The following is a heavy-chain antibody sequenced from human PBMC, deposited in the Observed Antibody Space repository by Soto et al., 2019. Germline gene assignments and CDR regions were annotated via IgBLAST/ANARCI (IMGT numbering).Heavy chain of an antibody. D-gene: IGHD3-3*01. CDR1: GYNFAGYW. CDR3: ARGGVSTRTFDY. J-gene: IGHJ4*02. CDR2: IYPSDSDT. Sequence: PGESLKISCKGSGYNFAGYWIAWVRHMPGQGLELMGIIYPSDSDTRYRPSFQGQVTISADKSISSAYLQWSSLRASDTAMYYCARGGVSTRTFDYWGQGTPVPVSS. V-gene: IGHV5-51*01.